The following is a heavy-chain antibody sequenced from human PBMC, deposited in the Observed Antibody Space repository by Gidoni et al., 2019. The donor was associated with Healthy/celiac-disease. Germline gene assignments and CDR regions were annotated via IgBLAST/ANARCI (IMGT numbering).Heavy chain of an antibody. CDR1: GFTLLLDR. Sequence: VQLVESGGGFVQPGGSLRLSCAASGFTLLLDRMNWVRQTPGKVLEWGSYISSSSSTIYYADSVKGRFTISRDNAKNSLYLQMNSLRAEDTAVYYCARVLIVVVPAANPVVDYWGQGTLVTVSS. D-gene: IGHD2-2*01. CDR2: ISSSSSTI. J-gene: IGHJ4*02. CDR3: ARVLIVVVPAANPVVDY. V-gene: IGHV3-48*01.